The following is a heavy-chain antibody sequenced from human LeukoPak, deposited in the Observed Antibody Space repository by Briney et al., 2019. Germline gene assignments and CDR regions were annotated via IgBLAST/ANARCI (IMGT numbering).Heavy chain of an antibody. CDR3: ARQGRISMIVVLIEDAFDI. CDR1: GGSISSSSYY. Sequence: SETLSLTCTVSGGSISSSSYYWGWIRQPPGKGLEWIVSIYYSGSTYYNPSLKSRVTISVDTSKNQFSLKLSSVTAADTAVYYCARQGRISMIVVLIEDAFDIWGQGTMVTVSS. D-gene: IGHD3-22*01. CDR2: IYYSGST. V-gene: IGHV4-39*01. J-gene: IGHJ3*02.